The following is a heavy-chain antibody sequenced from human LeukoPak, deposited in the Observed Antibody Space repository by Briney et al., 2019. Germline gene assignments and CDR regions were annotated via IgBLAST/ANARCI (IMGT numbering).Heavy chain of an antibody. J-gene: IGHJ6*03. CDR1: GYTFSDYH. CDR3: AKDLQSSYDYDTSGYYFVGYFFYMDV. CDR2: INSNSGGT. V-gene: IGHV1-2*02. D-gene: IGHD3-22*01. Sequence: ASVKVSCKASGYTFSDYHIHWLRQAPGQGLEWLGWINSNSGGTHYAQKFQGRVTMTRDPSITTAYMELSRPQSDDTAVYYCAKDLQSSYDYDTSGYYFVGYFFYMDVWGKGTTVTVSS.